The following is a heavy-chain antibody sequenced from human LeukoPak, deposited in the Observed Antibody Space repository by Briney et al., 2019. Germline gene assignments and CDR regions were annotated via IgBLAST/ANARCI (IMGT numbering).Heavy chain of an antibody. CDR3: ARGGGYFDY. J-gene: IGHJ4*02. V-gene: IGHV4-59*08. CDR2: VYYRGST. Sequence: SETLSLTCTVSGGSISSYYWSWIRQPPGKGPEWIGYVYYRGSTNYNPSLKGRVTISVDTSKNQFSLKLSSVTAADTAVYYCARGGGYFDYWGQGTLVTVSS. D-gene: IGHD2-15*01. CDR1: GGSISSYY.